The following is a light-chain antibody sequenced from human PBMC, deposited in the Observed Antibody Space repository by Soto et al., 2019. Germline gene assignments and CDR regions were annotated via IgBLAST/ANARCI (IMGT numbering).Light chain of an antibody. CDR2: STN. CDR1: SGSVSTSYY. J-gene: IGLJ3*02. CDR3: VLYMGSGISV. V-gene: IGLV8-61*01. Sequence: QAVVTQEPSFSVSPGGTVTLTCGLSSGSVSTSYYASWYQQTPGQAPRTLIYSTNTRSSGVPDRFSGSILGNKAALTITGAQADDESYYYCVLYMGSGISVFGGGTKLTVL.